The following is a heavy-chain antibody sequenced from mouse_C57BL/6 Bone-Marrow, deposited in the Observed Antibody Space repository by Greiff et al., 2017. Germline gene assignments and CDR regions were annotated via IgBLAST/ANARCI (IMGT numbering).Heavy chain of an antibody. V-gene: IGHV1-61*01. CDR2: IYPSDSET. J-gene: IGHJ4*01. CDR1: GYTFTSYW. CDR3: ARYGTGAMDY. D-gene: IGHD1-1*01. Sequence: VQLQQPGAELVRPGSSVKLSCKASGYTFTSYWMDWVKQRPGQGLEWIGNIYPSDSETHYNQKFKDKATLTVDKSSSTAYMQLSSLTSADSAVYYCARYGTGAMDYWGQGTSVTVSS.